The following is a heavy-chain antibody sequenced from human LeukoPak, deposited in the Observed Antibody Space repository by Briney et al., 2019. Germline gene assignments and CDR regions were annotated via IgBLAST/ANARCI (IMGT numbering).Heavy chain of an antibody. D-gene: IGHD2-2*01. J-gene: IGHJ6*02. V-gene: IGHV3-23*01. Sequence: PGGSLRLSCAASGFTFSTYVMSWVRQAPGKGLEWVSTISGSGDSTHYADSVKGRFTISRDNSKNTLYLQMNNLRAEDTAVYYCARDHCTSINCYEYNYYGMDVWGQGTTVTVSS. CDR2: ISGSGDST. CDR3: ARDHCTSINCYEYNYYGMDV. CDR1: GFTFSTYV.